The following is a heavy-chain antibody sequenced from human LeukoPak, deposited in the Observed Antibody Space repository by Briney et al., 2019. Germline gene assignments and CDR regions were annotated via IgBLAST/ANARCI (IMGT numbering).Heavy chain of an antibody. D-gene: IGHD4-17*01. CDR1: GGSFSGYY. J-gene: IGHJ5*02. V-gene: IGHV4-34*01. CDR3: ARDVGDGDYGWFDP. CDR2: IYYSGST. Sequence: SETLSLTCAVYGGSFSGYYWSWIRQPPGKGLEWIGTIYYSGSTYYNPSLKSRVTIAVDTSKNQFSLKLSSVTAADTAMYYCARDVGDGDYGWFDPWGRGTLVTVSS.